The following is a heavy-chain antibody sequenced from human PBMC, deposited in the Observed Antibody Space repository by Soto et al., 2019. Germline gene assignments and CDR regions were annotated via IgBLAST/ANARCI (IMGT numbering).Heavy chain of an antibody. D-gene: IGHD3-10*01. J-gene: IGHJ6*03. Sequence: SETLSLTCAVYGGSFSGYYWSWIRQPPGKGLEWIGEINHSGSTNYNPSLKSRVTISVDTSKNQFSLKLSSVTAADTAVYYCAIPSGSYSYYYYYMDVWGKGTTVTVSS. CDR2: INHSGST. V-gene: IGHV4-34*01. CDR1: GGSFSGYY. CDR3: AIPSGSYSYYYYYMDV.